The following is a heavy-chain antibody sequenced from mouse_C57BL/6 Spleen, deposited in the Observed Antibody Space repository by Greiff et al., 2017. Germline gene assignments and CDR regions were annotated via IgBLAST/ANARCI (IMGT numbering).Heavy chain of an antibody. CDR3: SIGNYYAMDY. D-gene: IGHD2-1*01. J-gene: IGHJ4*01. V-gene: IGHV1-82*01. CDR1: GYAFSSSW. CDR2: IYPGDGDT. Sequence: VQLQQSGPELVKPGASVKISCKASGYAFSSSWMNWVKQRPGKGLEWIGRIYPGDGDTNYNGKFKGKATLTADKSSSTAYMRLSSLTSEDSAVYFCSIGNYYAMDYWGQGTSVTVSS.